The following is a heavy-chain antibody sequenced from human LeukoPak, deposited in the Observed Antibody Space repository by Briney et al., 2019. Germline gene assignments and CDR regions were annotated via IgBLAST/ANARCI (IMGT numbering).Heavy chain of an antibody. Sequence: GGSLRLSCAASGFTFSSYAMHWVRQAPGKGLEWVAVISYDGSNKYYADSVKGRFTISRDNSKNTLYLQMNSLRAEDTAVYYCARDPRRYCSSTSCYAFDIWGQGTMVTVSS. D-gene: IGHD2-2*01. CDR2: ISYDGSNK. CDR3: ARDPRRYCSSTSCYAFDI. CDR1: GFTFSSYA. J-gene: IGHJ3*02. V-gene: IGHV3-30-3*01.